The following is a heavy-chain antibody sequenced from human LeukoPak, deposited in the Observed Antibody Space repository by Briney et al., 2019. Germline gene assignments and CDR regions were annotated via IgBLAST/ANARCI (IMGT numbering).Heavy chain of an antibody. CDR1: GGSISSYY. V-gene: IGHV4-59*01. CDR3: ARAFSSGWYPYSIGGLWFDY. J-gene: IGHJ4*02. CDR2: IYYTGST. D-gene: IGHD6-19*01. Sequence: SETLSLTCTVSGGSISSYYWSWIRQPPGKGLEWIGNIYYTGSTNYNPSLKSRVTISVDTSKNQFSLKLSSVTTADTAVYYCARAFSSGWYPYSIGGLWFDYWGQGTLVTVSS.